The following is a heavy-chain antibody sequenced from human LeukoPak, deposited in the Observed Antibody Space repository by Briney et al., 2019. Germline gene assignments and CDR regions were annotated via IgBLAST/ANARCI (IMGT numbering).Heavy chain of an antibody. D-gene: IGHD3-10*01. Sequence: GGSLRLSCAASGFIFSSFWMHWVRQVPGKGLVWVSHINSDGRKTDYADSVRGRFTISRDNAKNTLYLQMNRLTVEDTAVYYCGRGMRDYYGLDYWGQGILVTVSP. CDR3: GRGMRDYYGLDY. CDR2: INSDGRKT. V-gene: IGHV3-74*01. J-gene: IGHJ4*02. CDR1: GFIFSSFW.